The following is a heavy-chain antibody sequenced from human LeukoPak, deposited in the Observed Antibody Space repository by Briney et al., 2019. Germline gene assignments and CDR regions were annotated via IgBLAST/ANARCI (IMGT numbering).Heavy chain of an antibody. Sequence: GGSLRLSCAASGFTFSNYWMHWVRQAPGQALVWVSRMNSDGITTSYADSVKGRFIISRDNAKNTLYLQMNSLSAEDTAVYYCARDRGNSNWFDPWGQGTLVTVSS. V-gene: IGHV3-74*01. CDR3: ARDRGNSNWFDP. CDR1: GFTFSNYW. J-gene: IGHJ5*02. CDR2: MNSDGITT. D-gene: IGHD1-1*01.